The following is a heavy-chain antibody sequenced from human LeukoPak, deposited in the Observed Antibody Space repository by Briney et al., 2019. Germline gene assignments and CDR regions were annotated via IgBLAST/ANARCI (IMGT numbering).Heavy chain of an antibody. CDR2: INPNRGAT. CDR3: ARAVVVANNWFDP. Sequence: ASVKFSCKASGYTGTVYDMHRVRHAPAQGLEWTGWINPNRGATNYAQKFRGRVTMTRDTSISTAYMVLRRLRSDDTAVYYCARAVVVANNWFDPWGQGTLVTVSS. J-gene: IGHJ5*02. CDR1: GYTGTVYD. D-gene: IGHD2-15*01. V-gene: IGHV1-2*02.